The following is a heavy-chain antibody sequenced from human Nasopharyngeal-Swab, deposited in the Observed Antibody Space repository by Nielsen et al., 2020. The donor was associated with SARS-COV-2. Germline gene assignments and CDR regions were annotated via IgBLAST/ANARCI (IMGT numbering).Heavy chain of an antibody. CDR3: ARDPRDRYYYDSSGYQTPGFDY. CDR2: INPSGGST. V-gene: IGHV1-46*01. J-gene: IGHJ4*02. Sequence: ASVKVSCKASGYTFTSYYMHWVRQAPGQGLEWMGIINPSGGSTSYAQKFQGRVTMTRDTSTSTVYMELSSLRSEDTAVYYRARDPRDRYYYDSSGYQTPGFDYWGQGTLVTVSS. CDR1: GYTFTSYY. D-gene: IGHD3-22*01.